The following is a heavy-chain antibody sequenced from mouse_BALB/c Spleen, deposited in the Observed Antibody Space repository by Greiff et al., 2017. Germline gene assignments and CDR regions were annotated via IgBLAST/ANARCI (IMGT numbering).Heavy chain of an antibody. CDR3: AREYGNYRYAMDY. Sequence: VQLQQPGAELVRPGASVKLSCKASGYTFTSYWINWVKQRPGQGLEWIGNIYPSDSYTNYNQKFKDKATLTVDKSSSTAYMQLSSPTSEDSAVYFCAREYGNYRYAMDYWGQGTSVTVSS. V-gene: IGHV1-69*02. CDR1: GYTFTSYW. D-gene: IGHD2-10*02. CDR2: IYPSDSYT. J-gene: IGHJ4*01.